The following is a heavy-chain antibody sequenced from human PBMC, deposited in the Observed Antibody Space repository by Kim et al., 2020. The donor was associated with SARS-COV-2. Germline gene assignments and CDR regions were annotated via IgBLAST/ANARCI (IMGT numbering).Heavy chain of an antibody. V-gene: IGHV3-21*01. CDR1: GFTFSSYS. J-gene: IGHJ4*02. CDR2: ISSSSSYI. CDR3: ARDLLYYYDSSGCYVY. D-gene: IGHD3-22*01. Sequence: GGSLRLSCAASGFTFSSYSMNWVRQAPGKGLEWVSSISSSSSYIYYADSVKGRFTISRDNAKNSLYLQMNSLRAEDTAVYYCARDLLYYYDSSGCYVYWGQGTLVTVSS.